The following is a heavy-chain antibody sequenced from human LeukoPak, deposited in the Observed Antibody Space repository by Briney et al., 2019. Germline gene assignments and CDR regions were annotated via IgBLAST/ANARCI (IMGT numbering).Heavy chain of an antibody. Sequence: GGSLRLSCAASGYTFSSYSMNWVRQAPGKGLEWVSSISSSSSYIYYADSVKGRFTISRDNARKSVSLQMNSLRDEDTAVYYCARTTVFDYWGQGTLVTVSS. D-gene: IGHD1-14*01. CDR3: ARTTVFDY. CDR1: GYTFSSYS. J-gene: IGHJ4*02. CDR2: ISSSSSYI. V-gene: IGHV3-21*01.